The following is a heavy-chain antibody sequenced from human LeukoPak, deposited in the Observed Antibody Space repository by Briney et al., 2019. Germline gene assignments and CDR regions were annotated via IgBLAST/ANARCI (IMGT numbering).Heavy chain of an antibody. CDR2: INPNSGGT. CDR1: GYTFTGYY. CDR3: ARAPDYDILTGTDY. D-gene: IGHD3-9*01. V-gene: IGHV1-2*02. Sequence: GASVKVSCKASGYTFTGYYMHWVRQAPGQELEWMGWINPNSGGTNYAQKFQGRVTMTRDTSISTAYMELSRLRSEDTAVYYCARAPDYDILTGTDYWGQGTLVTVSS. J-gene: IGHJ4*02.